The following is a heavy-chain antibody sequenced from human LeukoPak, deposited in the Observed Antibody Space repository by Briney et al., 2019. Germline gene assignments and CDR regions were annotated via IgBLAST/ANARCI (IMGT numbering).Heavy chain of an antibody. CDR1: GFTVSNNY. V-gene: IGHV3-66*01. D-gene: IGHD6-19*01. CDR3: AREGSSGWYEFWFDP. CDR2: IYSAGTT. J-gene: IGHJ5*02. Sequence: GGSLRLSCAASGFTVSNNYMSWVRQAPGKGLEWVSVIYSAGTTYYADSVKGRFTISRDNSKNTVYLQMNSLRAEDTAVYYCAREGSSGWYEFWFDPWGQGTLVTVSS.